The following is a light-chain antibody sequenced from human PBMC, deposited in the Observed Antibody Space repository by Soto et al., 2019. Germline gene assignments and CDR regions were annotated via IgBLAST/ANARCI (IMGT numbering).Light chain of an antibody. CDR3: QTWGTGIHVV. J-gene: IGLJ2*01. CDR2: LDSDGSH. V-gene: IGLV4-69*01. CDR1: SGHSIYA. Sequence: QLVLTQSPSASASLGASVKLTCTLSSGHSIYAIAWHQQQPEKGPRYLMKLDSDGSHTKGDAIPDRFSGSSSGAERYLTISSLQSEDEADYYCQTWGTGIHVVFGGGTKLTVL.